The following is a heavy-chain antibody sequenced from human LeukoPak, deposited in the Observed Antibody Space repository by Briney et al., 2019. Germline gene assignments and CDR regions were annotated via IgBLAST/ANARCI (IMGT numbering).Heavy chain of an antibody. CDR2: INPNSGGT. V-gene: IGHV1-2*02. CDR3: ARDLEGYCSSTSCENLSAFDI. Sequence: GASVKVSCKASGYTFTGYYMHWVRQAPGQGLEWMGWINPNSGGTNYAQKFQGRVTMTRDTSISTAYMELSRLRSDDTAVYYCARDLEGYCSSTSCENLSAFDICGQGTMVTVSS. D-gene: IGHD2-2*01. CDR1: GYTFTGYY. J-gene: IGHJ3*02.